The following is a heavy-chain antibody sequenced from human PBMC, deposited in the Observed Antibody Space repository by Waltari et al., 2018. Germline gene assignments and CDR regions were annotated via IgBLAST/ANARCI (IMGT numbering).Heavy chain of an antibody. Sequence: EVQMVESGGGLVQPGGSLRLSCIASGFSFSDYYMRWVRQAPGKGPEWVANLKHDGSLKSYVDSVRGRFIISRDNAKNSVFLQLNSLRVDDTAVYYCARDSAFCNGCAVDLWGQGTMVSVSS. CDR1: GFSFSDYY. CDR2: LKHDGSLK. D-gene: IGHD2-8*01. J-gene: IGHJ3*01. V-gene: IGHV3-7*03. CDR3: ARDSAFCNGCAVDL.